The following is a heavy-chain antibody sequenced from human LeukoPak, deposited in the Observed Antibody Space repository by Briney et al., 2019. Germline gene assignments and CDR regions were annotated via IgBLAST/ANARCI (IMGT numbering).Heavy chain of an antibody. J-gene: IGHJ4*02. Sequence: ASVKVSCKASGGTFSSYAISWVRQAPGQGLEWMGGIIPIFGTANYAQKFQGRVTITADKSTSTAYMELSSLRSEDTAVYYCARDPTHYYDSSGYEYYFDYWGQGTLVTVSS. CDR2: IIPIFGTA. CDR1: GGTFSSYA. V-gene: IGHV1-69*06. CDR3: ARDPTHYYDSSGYEYYFDY. D-gene: IGHD3-22*01.